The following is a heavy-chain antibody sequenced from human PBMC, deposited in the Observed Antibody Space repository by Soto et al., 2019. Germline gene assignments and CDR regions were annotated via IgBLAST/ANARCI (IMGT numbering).Heavy chain of an antibody. CDR2: ISYDGSNK. D-gene: IGHD2-15*01. CDR3: AKVPTSSGRAHFDY. CDR1: GFTFSSYA. Sequence: QVQLVESGGGVVQPGRSLRLSCAASGFTFSSYAMHWVRQAAGKGLEWVAVISYDGSNKYYADSVKGRFIISRDNSKNTLYLQMNSLSAEDTAVYYTAKVPTSSGRAHFDYWGQGPLVTVSS. J-gene: IGHJ4*02. V-gene: IGHV3-30-3*01.